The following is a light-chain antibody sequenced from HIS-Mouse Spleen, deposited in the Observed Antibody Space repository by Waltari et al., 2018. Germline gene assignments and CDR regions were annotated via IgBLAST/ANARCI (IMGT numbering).Light chain of an antibody. CDR1: SSDVXXYXY. Sequence: QSALTXPRSVSGSPGQXVTISXXXTSSDVXXYXYVSWYQQHPGKAPKLMMYGVSKRXSXXPDRXPXXXSGXXAXLTXXXXQXXXXXDXYCCSYAGSYTWVFXGGTKLT. CDR2: GVS. V-gene: IGLV2-11*01. J-gene: IGLJ3*02. CDR3: CSYAGSYTWV.